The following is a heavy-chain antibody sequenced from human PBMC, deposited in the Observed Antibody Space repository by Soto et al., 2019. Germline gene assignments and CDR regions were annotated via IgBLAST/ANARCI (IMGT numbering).Heavy chain of an antibody. CDR3: ALVVVPAAMPFDY. J-gene: IGHJ4*02. Sequence: GASVKVSCKASGYTFTSYYMHWVRQAPGQGLEWMGIINPSGGSTSYAQKFQGRVTMTRDTSTSTVYMELSSLRSEDTAVYYCALVVVPAAMPFDYWGQGTLVTVLL. V-gene: IGHV1-46*01. CDR2: INPSGGST. CDR1: GYTFTSYY. D-gene: IGHD2-2*01.